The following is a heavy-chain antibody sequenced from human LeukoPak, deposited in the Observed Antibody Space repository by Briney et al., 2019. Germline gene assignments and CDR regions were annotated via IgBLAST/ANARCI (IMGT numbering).Heavy chain of an antibody. D-gene: IGHD1-26*01. J-gene: IGHJ4*02. CDR1: DGSISGYY. CDR3: ARLGATGSFDY. V-gene: IGHV4-4*07. CDR2: IYTSGTT. Sequence: SETLSLTCTVSDGSISGYYWTWIRQPAGKGLEWIGRIYTSGTTNYNPSLKSRVTISVDKSKNQFSLKLSSVTAADTAVYYCARLGATGSFDYWGQGTLVTVSS.